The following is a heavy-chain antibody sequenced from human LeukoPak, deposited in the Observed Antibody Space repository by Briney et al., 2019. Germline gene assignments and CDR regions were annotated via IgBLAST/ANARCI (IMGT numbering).Heavy chain of an antibody. J-gene: IGHJ3*02. V-gene: IGHV3-23*01. CDR3: AKDGGDIVLMVYEDAFDI. CDR2: ISGSGSST. Sequence: PGASLRLSRVASGFTFSSYAMSWVRQAPEKGLEWVSAISGSGSSTYYADSVKGRFTISRDNSKNTLFLQMNSLRAEDAAVYYCAKDGGDIVLMVYEDAFDIWGQGTMVTVSS. CDR1: GFTFSSYA. D-gene: IGHD2-8*01.